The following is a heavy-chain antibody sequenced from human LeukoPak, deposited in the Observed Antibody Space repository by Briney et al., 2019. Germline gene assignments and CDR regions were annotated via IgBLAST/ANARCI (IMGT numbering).Heavy chain of an antibody. CDR1: GYTFTCYY. J-gene: IGHJ4*02. CDR3: ARVGRYCSSTSCYYYFDY. D-gene: IGHD2-2*01. V-gene: IGHV1-46*01. CDR2: INPSGGST. Sequence: ASVKVSCKASGYTFTCYYMHWVRQAPGQGLEWRGRINPSGGSTSYAQKFQGRVTMTRDTSTSTVYMELSSLRSEDTAVYYCARVGRYCSSTSCYYYFDYWGQGTLVTVSS.